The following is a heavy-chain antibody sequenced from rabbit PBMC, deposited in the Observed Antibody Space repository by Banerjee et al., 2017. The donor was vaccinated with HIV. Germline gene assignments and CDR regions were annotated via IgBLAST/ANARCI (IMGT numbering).Heavy chain of an antibody. V-gene: IGHV1S45*01. J-gene: IGHJ4*01. CDR3: AKDGADSNYSFNL. D-gene: IGHD8-1*01. CDR1: GFTISSSCY. CDR2: IYTGGSGTT. Sequence: QEQLVESGGGLVTLGGSLALTCKASGFTISSSCYMSWVRQAPGKGLEWIACIYTGGSGTTYYASWAKGRFTISKTSSTTVTLQMTSLTAADTATYFCAKDGADSNYSFNLWGQGTLVTVS.